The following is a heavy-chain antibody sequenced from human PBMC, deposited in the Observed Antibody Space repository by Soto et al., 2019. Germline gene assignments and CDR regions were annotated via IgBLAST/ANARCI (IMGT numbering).Heavy chain of an antibody. J-gene: IGHJ3*02. CDR2: INPNSGGT. V-gene: IGHV1-2*04. D-gene: IGHD3-10*01. CDR1: GYTFTGYY. CDR3: ALSITMVRGAAFDI. Sequence: ASVKVSCKASGYTFTGYYMHWVRQAPGQGLEWMGWINPNSGGTNYAQKFQGWVTMTRDTSISTAYMELSRLRSDDTAVYYCALSITMVRGAAFDIWVQGTMVTV.